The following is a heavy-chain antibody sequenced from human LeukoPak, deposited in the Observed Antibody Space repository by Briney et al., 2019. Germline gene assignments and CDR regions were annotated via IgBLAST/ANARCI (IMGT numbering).Heavy chain of an antibody. CDR1: GYTFSSSA. D-gene: IGHD3-16*01. V-gene: IGHV1-3*02. CDR2: SNAGNGNT. Sequence: ASVKVSCKASGYTFSSSAMHWVRQAPGQSFEWMGWSNAGNGNTRYSQEFQGRVTITRDTSASTAFMELSSLRSEDMAVYYCARGFQGAFDYWGQGTLVTVSP. J-gene: IGHJ4*02. CDR3: ARGFQGAFDY.